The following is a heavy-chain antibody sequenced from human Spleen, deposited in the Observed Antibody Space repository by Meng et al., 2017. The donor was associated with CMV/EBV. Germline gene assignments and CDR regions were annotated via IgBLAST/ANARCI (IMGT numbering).Heavy chain of an antibody. CDR3: AKVRGYCSSTSCYGYYYGMDV. CDR1: GFTFSSYA. J-gene: IGHJ6*02. CDR2: ISGSGGST. Sequence: GGSLRLSCAASGFTFSSYAMSWVRQAPGKGLEWVSAISGSGGSTYYADSVKGRLTISRDNSKNTLYLQMNSLRAEDTAVYYCAKVRGYCSSTSCYGYYYGMDVWGQGTTVTVSS. D-gene: IGHD2-2*01. V-gene: IGHV3-23*01.